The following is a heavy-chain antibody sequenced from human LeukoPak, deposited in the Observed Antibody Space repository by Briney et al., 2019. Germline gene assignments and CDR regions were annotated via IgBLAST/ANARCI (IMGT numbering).Heavy chain of an antibody. CDR1: GGIFANYA. V-gene: IGHV1-69*01. Sequence: SVKVSCQGSGGIFANYAISWVRKPPGQGLEWMRGIIPIFGSGHSAQKFKGRLTITADESTRKTYMELSSLRSEDTAVYYCAKGHDDFRQFDFWGQGTLVIVSS. D-gene: IGHD3-3*01. J-gene: IGHJ4*02. CDR3: AKGHDDFRQFDF. CDR2: IIPIFGSG.